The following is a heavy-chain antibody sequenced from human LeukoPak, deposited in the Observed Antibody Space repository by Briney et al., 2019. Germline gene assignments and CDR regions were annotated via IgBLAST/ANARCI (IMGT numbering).Heavy chain of an antibody. J-gene: IGHJ4*02. CDR1: GFIFRNYV. CDR3: AKETSSGNFVTIDC. CDR2: ITGDGGGT. D-gene: IGHD1-26*01. Sequence: PGGSLRLSCAASGFIFRNYVMSWVRQTPEKGLEWVSAITGDGGGTNHADSVKGRFFISRDNSKNTLYLQMNSLRAEDTAVYYCAKETSSGNFVTIDCWGQGALVTVSS. V-gene: IGHV3-23*01.